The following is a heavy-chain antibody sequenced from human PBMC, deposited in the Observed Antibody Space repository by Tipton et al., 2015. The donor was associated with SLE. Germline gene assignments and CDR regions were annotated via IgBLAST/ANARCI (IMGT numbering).Heavy chain of an antibody. V-gene: IGHV4-34*09. Sequence: TLSLTCAVYGGSFRGYYWSWIRQPPGKGLAWIGYIYYSGSTHYNPSLKSRVTISVDTSKNQFSLKLSSVTAADTAVYYCARAPYLDIAAAGAVDYWGQGTLVTVSS. D-gene: IGHD6-13*01. CDR2: IYYSGST. CDR3: ARAPYLDIAAAGAVDY. CDR1: GGSFRGYY. J-gene: IGHJ4*02.